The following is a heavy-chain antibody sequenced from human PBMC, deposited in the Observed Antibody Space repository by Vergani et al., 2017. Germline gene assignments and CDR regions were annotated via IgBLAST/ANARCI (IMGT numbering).Heavy chain of an antibody. D-gene: IGHD3-16*01. Sequence: QVQLQESGPGLVKSSETLSLTCSVSFDSIRNLYCNWIRQPPGKGLEWIGSIHYSVNTNYNPSLKTRVTISVDTSKNQFSLTLTSVTAADTAVYFCARDLSESGWCTFGHWGQGIPVTVSS. CDR1: FDSIRNLY. V-gene: IGHV4-59*11. J-gene: IGHJ4*02. CDR3: ARDLSESGWCTFGH. CDR2: IHYSVNT.